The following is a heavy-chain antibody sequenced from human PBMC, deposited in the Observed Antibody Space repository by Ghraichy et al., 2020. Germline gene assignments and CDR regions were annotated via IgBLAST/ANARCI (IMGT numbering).Heavy chain of an antibody. CDR2: IYYSGTT. V-gene: IGHV4-59*11. CDR3: ARVKTVSRLDY. D-gene: IGHD2-21*02. J-gene: IGHJ4*02. Sequence: SETLSLTCTVSGTSIDSHYWTWLRQSPGKGLEWIGYIYYSGTTNYNPSLESRVTISVDTSQNQFYLRLSSVTAADTAVYYCARVKTVSRLDYWVQGKPVTVSS. CDR1: GTSIDSHY.